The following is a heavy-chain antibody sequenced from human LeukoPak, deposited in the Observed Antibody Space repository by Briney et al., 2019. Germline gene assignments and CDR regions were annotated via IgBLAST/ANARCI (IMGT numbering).Heavy chain of an antibody. CDR3: AREEIRSWFDP. CDR2: IYYSGST. Sequence: SETLSLTCTVSGGSISSYYWSWIRQPPGKGLEWIGYIYYSGSTNYNPSPKSRVTISVDTSKNQFSLKLSSVTAADTAVYYCAREEIRSWFDPWGQGTPVTVSS. CDR1: GGSISSYY. D-gene: IGHD5-24*01. J-gene: IGHJ5*02. V-gene: IGHV4-59*01.